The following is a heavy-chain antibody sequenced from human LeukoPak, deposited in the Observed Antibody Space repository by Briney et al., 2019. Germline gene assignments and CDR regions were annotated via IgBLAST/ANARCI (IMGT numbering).Heavy chain of an antibody. Sequence: GGSLRVSCEASGFIFSNYWMTWVRQAPGKGLEGVAFIRYDGSNKYYADSVKGRFTISRDNSKNTLYLQMNSLRAEDTAVYYCAKVVGGWYNYYYYMDVWGKGTTVTVSS. V-gene: IGHV3-30*02. CDR1: GFIFSNYW. D-gene: IGHD6-19*01. J-gene: IGHJ6*03. CDR3: AKVVGGWYNYYYYMDV. CDR2: IRYDGSNK.